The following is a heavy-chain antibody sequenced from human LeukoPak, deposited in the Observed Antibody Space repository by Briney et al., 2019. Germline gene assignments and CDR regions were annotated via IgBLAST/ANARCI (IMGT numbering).Heavy chain of an antibody. CDR1: GFTFSSCA. CDR3: ARDLKYCSSTSCFWHYYYYGMDV. CDR2: ISYDGSNK. Sequence: GGSLRLSCAASGFTFSSCAMHWVRQAPGKGLEWVAVISYDGSNKYYADSVKGRFTISRDNSKNTLYLQMNSLRAEDTAVYYCARDLKYCSSTSCFWHYYYYGMDVWGQGTTVTVSS. V-gene: IGHV3-30-3*01. D-gene: IGHD2-2*01. J-gene: IGHJ6*02.